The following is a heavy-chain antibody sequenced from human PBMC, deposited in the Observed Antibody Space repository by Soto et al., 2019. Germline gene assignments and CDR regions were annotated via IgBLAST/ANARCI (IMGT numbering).Heavy chain of an antibody. Sequence: PSETLSLTCTVSGGSISSGDYYWSWIRQPPGKGLEWIGFISYSGSTYYNASLKSRFTISVDTSKNQFSLHLSFVTAADTAVYYCATMGTPATGLYYFDYWGQGTLVTVSS. D-gene: IGHD1-7*01. CDR1: GGSISSGDYY. CDR2: ISYSGST. V-gene: IGHV4-30-4*01. CDR3: ATMGTPATGLYYFDY. J-gene: IGHJ4*02.